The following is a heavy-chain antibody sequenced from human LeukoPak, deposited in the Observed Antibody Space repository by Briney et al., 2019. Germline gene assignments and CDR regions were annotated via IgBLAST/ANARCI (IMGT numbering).Heavy chain of an antibody. Sequence: SVRFSCKASGGTLSSDTINWVRQAPGQGLEWMGRIIPILGIANYAQKFQVRVTITADKSTSTAYMELSSLRSEDTAVYYCARDDLHGGFDYWGQGTLVTVSS. J-gene: IGHJ4*02. CDR2: IIPILGIA. CDR1: GGTLSSDT. V-gene: IGHV1-69*04. D-gene: IGHD3-16*01. CDR3: ARDDLHGGFDY.